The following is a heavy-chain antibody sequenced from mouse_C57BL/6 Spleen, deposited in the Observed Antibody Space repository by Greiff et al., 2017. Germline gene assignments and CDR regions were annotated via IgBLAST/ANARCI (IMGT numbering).Heavy chain of an antibody. CDR3: ARFITTVVDY. D-gene: IGHD1-1*01. Sequence: DVKLVESGGDLVKPGGSLKLSCAASGFTFSSYGMSWVRQTPDKRLEWVATISSGGSYTYYPDSVKGRFTISRDNAKNTLYLQMSSLKSEDTAMYYCARFITTVVDYWGQGTTRTVSS. CDR1: GFTFSSYG. CDR2: ISSGGSYT. V-gene: IGHV5-6*02. J-gene: IGHJ2*01.